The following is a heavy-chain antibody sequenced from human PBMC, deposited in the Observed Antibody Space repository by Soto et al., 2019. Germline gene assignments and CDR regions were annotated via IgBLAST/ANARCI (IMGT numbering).Heavy chain of an antibody. D-gene: IGHD3-22*01. CDR2: IYYGGST. CDR3: AGGDYYHSSGYYFYYYTMDV. Sequence: SETLSLTCTVSGGSLSRGDYYWRWIRPPPGKGLEWIGYIYYGGSTYYNPSLKSRVTISVETSKSQFSLKLSSVTAADTAVYYCAGGDYYHSSGYYFYYYTMDVWGQGTTVTVSS. CDR1: GGSLSRGDYY. J-gene: IGHJ6*02. V-gene: IGHV4-30-4*01.